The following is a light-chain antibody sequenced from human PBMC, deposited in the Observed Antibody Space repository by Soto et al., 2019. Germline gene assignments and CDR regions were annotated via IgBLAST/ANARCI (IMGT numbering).Light chain of an antibody. Sequence: QSVLTQPASVSGSPGQSITISCTGTSSDVCIYNYVSWYQQHPGKAPKLMIYEVSNRPSGVSNRFSGAKSGNTASLTISGLQVEDEADYYCCSYTSSTNYVFGAGTKVTVL. V-gene: IGLV2-14*01. CDR3: CSYTSSTNYV. CDR1: SSDVCIYNY. CDR2: EVS. J-gene: IGLJ1*01.